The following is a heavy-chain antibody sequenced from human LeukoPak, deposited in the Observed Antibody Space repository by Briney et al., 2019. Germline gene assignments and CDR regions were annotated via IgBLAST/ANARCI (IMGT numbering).Heavy chain of an antibody. V-gene: IGHV1-18*01. CDR2: ISAYNGNT. CDR3: ARGYCGGDCYRGFDY. Sequence: ASVKVSCKASGYTFTRYGISWVRQAPGQGLEWMGGISAYNGNTNYAQKLQGRVTMTTDTSTSTAYMELRSLRSDDTAVYYCARGYCGGDCYRGFDYWGQGTLVTVSS. CDR1: GYTFTRYG. D-gene: IGHD2-21*02. J-gene: IGHJ4*02.